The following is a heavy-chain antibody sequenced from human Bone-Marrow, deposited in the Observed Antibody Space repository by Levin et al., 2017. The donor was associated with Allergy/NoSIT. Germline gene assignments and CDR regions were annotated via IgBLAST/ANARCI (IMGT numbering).Heavy chain of an antibody. V-gene: IGHV3-30*18. CDR2: ISYDGTNT. CDR1: GFSFSSHG. CDR3: AKDKARTRYLES. Sequence: GGSLRLSCAASGFSFSSHGMFWVHQAPGKGLEWVAIISYDGTNTYYGDSVKGRFTISRDNSKNTVYLQMSSLRAEDTAVYFCAKDKARTRYLESWGQGTLVTVSS. D-gene: IGHD1-14*01. J-gene: IGHJ4*02.